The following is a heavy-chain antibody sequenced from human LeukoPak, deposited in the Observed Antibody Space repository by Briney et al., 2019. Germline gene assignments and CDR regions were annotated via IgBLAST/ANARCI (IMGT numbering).Heavy chain of an antibody. D-gene: IGHD6-13*01. Sequence: PGGSLRLSCAASGFTFSSYAMSWVRQAPGKGLEWVSAISGSGGGTYYADSVKGRFTISRDNSKNTLYLQMNSLRAEDTAVYYCAKDPRIAAAGTAGPTFDYWGQGTLVTVSS. CDR1: GFTFSSYA. CDR3: AKDPRIAAAGTAGPTFDY. J-gene: IGHJ4*02. CDR2: ISGSGGGT. V-gene: IGHV3-23*01.